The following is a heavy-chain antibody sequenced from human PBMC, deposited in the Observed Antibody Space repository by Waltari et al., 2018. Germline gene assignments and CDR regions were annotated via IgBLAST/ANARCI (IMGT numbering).Heavy chain of an antibody. CDR3: ARNVRYQLSRTGYMDV. Sequence: QLQLQESGPGLVKPSETLSLTCTVSGGSISSSSYYWGWIRQPPGKGLEWIGSIYYSGSTYYNPSLKSRVTISVDTSKNQFSLKLSSVTAADTAVYYCARNVRYQLSRTGYMDVWGKGTTVTVSS. J-gene: IGHJ6*03. CDR2: IYYSGST. V-gene: IGHV4-39*07. D-gene: IGHD2-2*01. CDR1: GGSISSSSYY.